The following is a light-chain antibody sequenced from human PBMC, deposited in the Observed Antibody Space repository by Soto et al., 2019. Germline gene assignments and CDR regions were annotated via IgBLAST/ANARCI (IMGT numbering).Light chain of an antibody. CDR3: QQYGPSPRT. CDR1: QSVINNY. J-gene: IGKJ1*01. V-gene: IGKV3-20*01. CDR2: GAY. Sequence: VLTQSPGILYLSPGERATLSCRPSQSVINNYLAWYQQKPGQAPKLLLSGAYSRASGIPDRFSGSGSGTDVTLTINILEPEDFAVYYCQQYGPSPRTFGQGTKVEIK.